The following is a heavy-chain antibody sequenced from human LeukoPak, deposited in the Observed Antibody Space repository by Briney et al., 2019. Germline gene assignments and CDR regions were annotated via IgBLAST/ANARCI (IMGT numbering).Heavy chain of an antibody. CDR1: GGSFSGYY. J-gene: IGHJ4*02. Sequence: PSETLSLTCAVYGGSFSGYYWSWIRQPPGKGLEWIGEINHSGSTNYNPSLKSRVTISVDTSKNQFSLKLSSVTAADTAVYYCARDRSYVWGNYRYTVDYFDYWGQGTLVTVSS. CDR3: ARDRSYVWGNYRYTVDYFDY. CDR2: INHSGST. V-gene: IGHV4-34*01. D-gene: IGHD3-16*02.